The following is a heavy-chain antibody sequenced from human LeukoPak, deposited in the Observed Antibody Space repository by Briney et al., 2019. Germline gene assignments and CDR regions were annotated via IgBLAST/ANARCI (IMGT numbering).Heavy chain of an antibody. V-gene: IGHV1-8*03. Sequence: ASVKVSCKASGYTFTSYDINWVRQAAGQGLEWMGYMNPNSGNTGYAQKFHGRVTITRNTSISTAYMELSSLRSEDTAVYYCAKDALVGATTDGFDYWGQGTLVTVSS. CDR2: MNPNSGNT. CDR1: GYTFTSYD. J-gene: IGHJ4*02. CDR3: AKDALVGATTDGFDY. D-gene: IGHD1-26*01.